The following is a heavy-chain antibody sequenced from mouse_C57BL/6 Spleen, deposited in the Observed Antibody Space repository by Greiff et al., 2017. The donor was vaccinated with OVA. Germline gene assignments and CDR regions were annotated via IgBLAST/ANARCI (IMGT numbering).Heavy chain of an antibody. V-gene: IGHV1-69*01. CDR1: GYTFTSYW. CDR3: AIQTAQATLDV. D-gene: IGHD3-2*02. CDR2: IDPSDSYT. Sequence: QVQLKQPGAELVLPGASVKLSCKASGYTFTSYWMHWVQQRPGQGLEWIGEIDPSDSYTNYNQKLKGKSTLTVDKSSSTAYMQLSSLTSEDSAVYYCAIQTAQATLDVWGTGTTVTVSS. J-gene: IGHJ1*03.